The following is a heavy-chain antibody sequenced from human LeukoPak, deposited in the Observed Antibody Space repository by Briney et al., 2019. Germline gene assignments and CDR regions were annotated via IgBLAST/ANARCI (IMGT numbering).Heavy chain of an antibody. CDR2: IYYSGST. CDR1: GGSINSYY. Sequence: SETLSLTCTVSGGSINSYYWSWIRQPPGKGLEWIGYIYYSGSTNYNPSLKSRVTISVDTSKNQFSLKLSSVTAADTAVYYCARGSVSSSWHEYFQHWGQGTLVTVSS. J-gene: IGHJ1*01. CDR3: ARGSVSSSWHEYFQH. V-gene: IGHV4-59*08. D-gene: IGHD6-13*01.